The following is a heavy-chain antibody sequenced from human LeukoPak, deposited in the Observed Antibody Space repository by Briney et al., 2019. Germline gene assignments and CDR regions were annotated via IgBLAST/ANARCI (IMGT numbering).Heavy chain of an antibody. D-gene: IGHD6-13*01. CDR3: ARASGGLQIAAANWGDYFDY. CDR1: GFTFSSYW. J-gene: IGHJ4*02. Sequence: GGSLRLSCAASGFTFSSYWMHWVRQAPGKGLVWVSCINSDGSSTSYADSVKGRFTISRDNAKNSLYLQMNSLRAEDTAVYYCARASGGLQIAAANWGDYFDYWGQGTLVTVSS. CDR2: INSDGSST. V-gene: IGHV3-74*01.